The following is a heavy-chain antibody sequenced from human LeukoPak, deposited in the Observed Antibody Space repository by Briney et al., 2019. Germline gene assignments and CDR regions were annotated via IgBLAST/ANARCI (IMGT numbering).Heavy chain of an antibody. Sequence: SETLSLTCTVSGGSISSSSYYWGWIRQPPGKGLEWIGSIYYSGSTYYNPSLKSRVTISVDTSKNQFSLKLSSVTAADTAVYYCARGRDPHFDYWGQGTLVTVSS. CDR3: ARGRDPHFDY. J-gene: IGHJ4*02. CDR1: GGSISSSSYY. CDR2: IYYSGST. V-gene: IGHV4-39*07.